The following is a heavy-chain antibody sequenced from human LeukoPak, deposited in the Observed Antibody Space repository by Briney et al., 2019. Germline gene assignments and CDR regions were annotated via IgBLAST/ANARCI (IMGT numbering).Heavy chain of an antibody. V-gene: IGHV3-23*01. CDR3: AKIGANVGF. J-gene: IGHJ4*02. D-gene: IGHD4/OR15-4a*01. CDR1: GFTFSSYT. Sequence: AGGSLTLSCAASGFTFSSYTMSWLRLAPGKGLDWVSSINGGCGSTYYTDSVRGRITISRENSKNTLYLQMNSLRAEDTAVYYCAKIGANVGFWGQGTLVTVSS. CDR2: INGGCGST.